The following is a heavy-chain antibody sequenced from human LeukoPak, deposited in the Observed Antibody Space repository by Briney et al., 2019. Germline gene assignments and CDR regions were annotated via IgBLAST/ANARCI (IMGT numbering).Heavy chain of an antibody. CDR1: GCTFTGYY. V-gene: IGHV1-2*02. D-gene: IGHD2-2*01. CDR3: ARGIGYCSSTSCSPSDY. Sequence: ASMKVSCKASGCTFTGYYMHWVRQAPGQGLEWMGWINPNSGGTNYAQKFQGRVTMTRDTSISTAYMELSRLRSDDTAVYYCARGIGYCSSTSCSPSDYWGQGTLVTVSS. CDR2: INPNSGGT. J-gene: IGHJ4*02.